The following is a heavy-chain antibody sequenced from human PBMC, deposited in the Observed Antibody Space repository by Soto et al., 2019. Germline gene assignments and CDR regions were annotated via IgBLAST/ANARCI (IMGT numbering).Heavy chain of an antibody. D-gene: IGHD3-16*01. V-gene: IGHV3-21*01. Sequence: EVQLVESGGGLVKPGGSLRLSCAASGFSFSSDSMGWVRQAPGKGLEGVASISSSGSFKNYADPVKGRFPISRDNAKNSLYLQMRSLQEDDTAVYYCAIDQQSAMTLYWFDSWGQGTLVTVSS. CDR3: AIDQQSAMTLYWFDS. CDR2: ISSSGSFK. CDR1: GFSFSSDS. J-gene: IGHJ5*01.